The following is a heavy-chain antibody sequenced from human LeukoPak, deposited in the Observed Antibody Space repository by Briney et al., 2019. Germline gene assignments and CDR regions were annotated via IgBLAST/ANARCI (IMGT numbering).Heavy chain of an antibody. J-gene: IGHJ5*02. Sequence: GASVKVSCKASGGTFSSYAISWVRQAPGQGLEWMGRIIPILGIANYAQKFQGRVTITADKSTSTAYMELSSLRSEDTAVYYCASVGGLNWFDPWGQGTLVTVSS. CDR1: GGTFSSYA. D-gene: IGHD3/OR15-3a*01. V-gene: IGHV1-69*04. CDR2: IIPILGIA. CDR3: ASVGGLNWFDP.